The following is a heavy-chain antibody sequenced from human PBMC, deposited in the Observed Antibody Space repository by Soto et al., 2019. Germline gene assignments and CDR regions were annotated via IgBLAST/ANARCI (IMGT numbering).Heavy chain of an antibody. CDR3: ATNYGWGRTHFDY. CDR2: IIHMLGMS. CDR1: GDTFNFYT. V-gene: IGHV1-69*02. J-gene: IGHJ4*02. D-gene: IGHD3-10*01. Sequence: QVQLVQSGAEVKKPGSPVRVSCTASGDTFNFYTISWVRQVPGQGPEGMGKIIHMLGMSNYAQKFQGRVTIMADKSTSTVYMNLSGLTSEDTAVYYCATNYGWGRTHFDYWGQGALLTVAS.